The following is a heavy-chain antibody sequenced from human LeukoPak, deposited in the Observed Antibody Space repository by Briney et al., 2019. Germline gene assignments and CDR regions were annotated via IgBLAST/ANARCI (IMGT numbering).Heavy chain of an antibody. CDR2: IDPSGGST. V-gene: IGHV1-46*01. J-gene: IGHJ5*02. CDR3: ARDLGLRGVTNWSDP. Sequence: GASVKVSCKASGYTFTGYYMHWVRQAPGQGLEWMGIIDPSGGSTGYAQKFQGRVTMTRDTSTSTVYMELSSLRSEDTALYYCARDLGLRGVTNWSDPWGQGTLVTVSS. CDR1: GYTFTGYY. D-gene: IGHD3-10*01.